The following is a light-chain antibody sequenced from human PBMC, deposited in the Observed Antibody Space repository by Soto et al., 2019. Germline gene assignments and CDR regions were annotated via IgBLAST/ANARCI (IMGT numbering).Light chain of an antibody. CDR1: QSVSSSY. J-gene: IGKJ1*01. CDR2: GAS. CDR3: QQYGSSPRT. Sequence: EIVLTQSPGTLSLSPGERATLSCRASQSVSSSYLAWYQQKPGQAPRLLIYGASSRATGIPDRFSGSGSGTDFTLSISRLEPVDLAVYYCQQYGSSPRTFGQGTKVENK. V-gene: IGKV3-20*01.